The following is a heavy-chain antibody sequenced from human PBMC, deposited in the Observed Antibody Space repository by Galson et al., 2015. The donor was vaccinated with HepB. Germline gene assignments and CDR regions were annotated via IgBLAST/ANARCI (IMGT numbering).Heavy chain of an antibody. CDR2: ITSDSATT. D-gene: IGHD3-10*01. V-gene: IGHV3-48*01. J-gene: IGHJ6*02. CDR1: GFSFSIYS. CDR3: ARGVQYAMDV. Sequence: SLRLSCATSGFSFSIYSMNWARQAQGKGLEWVSYITSDSATTHYADSVKGRFTISRDNAKNSLYLQINSLRADDTALYYCARGVQYAMDVWGQGTTVTVSS.